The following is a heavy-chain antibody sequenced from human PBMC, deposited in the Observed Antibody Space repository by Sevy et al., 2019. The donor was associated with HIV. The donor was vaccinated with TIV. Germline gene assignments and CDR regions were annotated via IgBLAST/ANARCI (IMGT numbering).Heavy chain of an antibody. CDR1: GFSFNTYA. Sequence: GGSLRLSCAASGFSFNTYAMTWVRQAPGKRLEWVSVISNSGDRTYYADSVKGRFTISRDNSKNTRYLQMISLRAEETAVYYCAKTLGAIASPFDYRGQGTLVTVSS. D-gene: IGHD7-27*01. CDR2: ISNSGDRT. J-gene: IGHJ4*02. CDR3: AKTLGAIASPFDY. V-gene: IGHV3-23*01.